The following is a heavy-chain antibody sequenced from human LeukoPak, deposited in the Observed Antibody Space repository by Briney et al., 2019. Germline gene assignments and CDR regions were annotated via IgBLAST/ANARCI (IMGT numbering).Heavy chain of an antibody. CDR1: GFTVSSYA. Sequence: RAGGSLRLSCAASGFTVSSYARSWVRQAPGKGLEWVSTIRGSGGSTYYADSVKGRLTISRDNAKNSLYLQMNSLRAEDTAVYYCARDLRSSGYYAFDYWGQGTLVTVSS. V-gene: IGHV3-23*01. CDR2: IRGSGGST. D-gene: IGHD3-22*01. CDR3: ARDLRSSGYYAFDY. J-gene: IGHJ4*02.